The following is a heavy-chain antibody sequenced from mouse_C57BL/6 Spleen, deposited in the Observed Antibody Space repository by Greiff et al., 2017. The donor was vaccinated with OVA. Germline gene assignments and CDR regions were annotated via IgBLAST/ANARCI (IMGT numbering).Heavy chain of an antibody. CDR3: TRWGGEGGFAY. Sequence: VQRVESGAELVRPGASVTLSCKASGYTFTDYEMHWVKQTPVHGLEWIGAIDPETGGTAYNQKFKGKAILTADKSSSTAYMELRSLTSEDSAVYFCTRWGGEGGFAYWGKGTLVTVSA. CDR2: IDPETGGT. V-gene: IGHV1-15*01. CDR1: GYTFTDYE. J-gene: IGHJ3*01.